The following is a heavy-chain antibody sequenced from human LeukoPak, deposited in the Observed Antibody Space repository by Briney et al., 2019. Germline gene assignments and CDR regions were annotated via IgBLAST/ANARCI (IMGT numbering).Heavy chain of an antibody. D-gene: IGHD3-22*01. J-gene: IGHJ4*02. V-gene: IGHV3-48*03. CDR1: GFTFCSYE. Sequence: GGSLRLSCAASGFTFCSYEMNWVRQAPGKGLEWISYISSSGSSMSYADSVKGRFSISRDNAKNSMYLQMTSLRAGDAAVYYCARGYYSDTTGYNPLDHWGQGTLVTVSS. CDR2: ISSSGSSM. CDR3: ARGYYSDTTGYNPLDH.